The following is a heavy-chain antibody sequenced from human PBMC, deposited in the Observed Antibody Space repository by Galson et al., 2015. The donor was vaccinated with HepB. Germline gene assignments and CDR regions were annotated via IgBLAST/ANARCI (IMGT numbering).Heavy chain of an antibody. V-gene: IGHV1-69*13. D-gene: IGHD6-19*01. CDR3: AGSRSIAVAANFDY. J-gene: IGHJ4*02. CDR2: ITPIFGTA. Sequence: SVKVSCKASGGTFSSYAISWVRQAPGQGLEWMGGITPIFGTANYAQKFQGRVTITADESTSTAYMELSSLRSEDTAVYYCAGSRSIAVAANFDYWGQGTLVTVSS. CDR1: GGTFSSYA.